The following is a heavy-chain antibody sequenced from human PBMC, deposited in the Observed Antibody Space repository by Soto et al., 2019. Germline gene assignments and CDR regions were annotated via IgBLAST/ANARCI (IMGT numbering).Heavy chain of an antibody. D-gene: IGHD6-6*01. CDR3: ARDRLRDHSSSSWRSYYYGMDV. CDR1: GGTFSSYA. V-gene: IGHV1-69*13. J-gene: IGHJ6*02. CDR2: IIPIFGTA. Sequence: AASVKVSCKASGGTFSSYAISWVRQAPGKGLERKGGIIPIFGTANYAQKFQGRVTITADESTSTAYMELSSLRSEDTAVYYCARDRLRDHSSSSWRSYYYGMDVWGQGTTVTVSS.